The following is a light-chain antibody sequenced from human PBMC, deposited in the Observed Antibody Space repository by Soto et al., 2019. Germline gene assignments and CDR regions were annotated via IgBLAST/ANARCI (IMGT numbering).Light chain of an antibody. CDR3: QQYDSYSR. CDR1: QSISSW. V-gene: IGKV1-5*03. CDR2: KAS. Sequence: DLQMTQSPSTLSASVGDRVTITCRASQSISSWLAWYQQKSGKAPNVLIYKASTLATGVPSRFSGSGSGTEFALTISSLQPDDFATYYCQQYDSYSRFGGGTKVDIK. J-gene: IGKJ4*02.